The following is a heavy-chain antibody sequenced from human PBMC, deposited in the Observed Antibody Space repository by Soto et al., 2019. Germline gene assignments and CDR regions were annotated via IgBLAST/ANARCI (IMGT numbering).Heavy chain of an antibody. Sequence: QVQLVQSGAEVKKPGSSVKVSCKASGGTFSRYAINWVRQAPGQGLEWMGGIIPIFGTANYAQKLQGRVTITADESTSTADMELSSLRVEDTAGYYCARVGDYGSGSYYDYWGQGTLVTVSS. CDR2: IIPIFGTA. CDR3: ARVGDYGSGSYYDY. D-gene: IGHD3-10*01. J-gene: IGHJ4*02. CDR1: GGTFSRYA. V-gene: IGHV1-69*01.